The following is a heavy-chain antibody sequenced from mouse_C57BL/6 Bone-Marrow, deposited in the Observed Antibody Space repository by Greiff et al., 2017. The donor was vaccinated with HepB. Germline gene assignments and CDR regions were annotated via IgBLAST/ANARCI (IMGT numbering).Heavy chain of an antibody. CDR3: ARNYYGSSYVTFYAMDY. D-gene: IGHD1-1*01. J-gene: IGHJ4*01. CDR2: IYPGSGST. CDR1: GYTFTSYW. Sequence: VQLQQSGAELVKPGASVKMSCKASGYTFTSYWITWVKQRPGQGLEWIGDIYPGSGSTNYNEKFKSKATLTVDTSSSTAYMQLSSLTSEDSAVYYCARNYYGSSYVTFYAMDYWGQGTSVTVSS. V-gene: IGHV1-55*01.